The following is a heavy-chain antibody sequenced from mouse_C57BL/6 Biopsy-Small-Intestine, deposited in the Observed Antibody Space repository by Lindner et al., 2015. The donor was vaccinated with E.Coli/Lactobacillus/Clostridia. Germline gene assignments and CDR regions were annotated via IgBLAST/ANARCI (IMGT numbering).Heavy chain of an antibody. Sequence: SVKVSCKASGGTFRSFAVGWVRQAPGQGLGWMGGIAPVFNTVNYAQKFQGRVRITADESTVTAYMELSGLTSADTAMYYCAKTQERFQTHADALDIWGQGTEVTVSS. J-gene: IGHJ3*01. CDR3: AKTQERFQTHADALDI. CDR1: GGTFRSFA. D-gene: IGHD6-5*01. V-gene: IGHV1-69*02. CDR2: IAPVFNTV.